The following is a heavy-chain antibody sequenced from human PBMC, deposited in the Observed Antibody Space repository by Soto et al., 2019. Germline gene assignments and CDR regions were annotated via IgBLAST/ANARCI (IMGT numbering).Heavy chain of an antibody. Sequence: QDQLVQSGPEVQKPGASVKLSCKTSGYTSIADGFTGFRQAPGQGPEWIGWIYARNGATNYAWKFQGRVTMTTDTSTSTGYMEMRSLRSDDTAVYYCARRGPQYMDVWGKGTTVTVSS. CDR3: ARRGPQYMDV. J-gene: IGHJ6*04. CDR2: IYARNGAT. D-gene: IGHD3-10*01. V-gene: IGHV1-18*01. CDR1: GYTSIADG.